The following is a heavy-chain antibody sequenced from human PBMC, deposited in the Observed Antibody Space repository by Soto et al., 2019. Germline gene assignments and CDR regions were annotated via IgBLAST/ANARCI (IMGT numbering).Heavy chain of an antibody. V-gene: IGHV3-11*01. J-gene: IGHJ4*02. CDR2: ISSSGSTI. D-gene: IGHD6-19*01. CDR3: ASVREATVWVAGTVDY. CDR1: GFTFSDYY. Sequence: QVQLVESGGGLVKPGGSLRLSCAASGFTFSDYYMSWIRQAPGKGLERVSYISSSGSTIYYADSVKGRFTISRENAKKSLYLQMTSLRAEDTAVYYCASVREATVWVAGTVDYWGQGPLVTVSS.